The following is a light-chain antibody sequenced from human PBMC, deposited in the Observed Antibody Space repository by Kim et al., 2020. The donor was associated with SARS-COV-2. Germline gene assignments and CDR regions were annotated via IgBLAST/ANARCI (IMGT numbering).Light chain of an antibody. V-gene: IGKV3-15*01. CDR1: ESISNN. Sequence: SVSPGEGGTVSWRASESISNNLAWDQQIPGQGPRLLIYGASTRAAGIPARFSGSGSGTEFTLTISSLQSEDFAIFYCQQYNHWPLTFGGGTKLEI. J-gene: IGKJ4*01. CDR2: GAS. CDR3: QQYNHWPLT.